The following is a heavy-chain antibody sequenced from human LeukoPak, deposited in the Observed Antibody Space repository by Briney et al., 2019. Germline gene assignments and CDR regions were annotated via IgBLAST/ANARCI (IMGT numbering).Heavy chain of an antibody. J-gene: IGHJ4*02. CDR1: GYTFSGYY. CDR3: ARYNWNDVVSALDY. V-gene: IGHV1-2*02. D-gene: IGHD1-1*01. CDR2: INPNSGAT. Sequence: ASVRVSFKASGYTFSGYYIHWVRQAPGQGLEWMGWINPNSGATNYAQKFQGGVTMTRDTSITTFYMEVSSLRSDDTAVYYCARYNWNDVVSALDYWGQGTLVTVSS.